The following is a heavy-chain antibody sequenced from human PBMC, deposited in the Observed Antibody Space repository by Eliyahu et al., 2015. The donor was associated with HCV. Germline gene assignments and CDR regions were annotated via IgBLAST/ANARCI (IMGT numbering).Heavy chain of an antibody. D-gene: IGHD2-15*01. V-gene: IGHV1-2*02. CDR1: GYHFPXNX. CDR3: AREGTPFSSWFDP. Sequence: QVQLVQSGADXKKPGASVRXSCXAXGYHFPXNXMHWLPQAPGQRLEXIGWINPKRGGKVYAEKFQGRVTMTTDTSITTVYMDLTSLTSDDTAVYYCAREGTPFSSWFDPWGQGTLVTVSS. CDR2: INPKRGGK. J-gene: IGHJ5*02.